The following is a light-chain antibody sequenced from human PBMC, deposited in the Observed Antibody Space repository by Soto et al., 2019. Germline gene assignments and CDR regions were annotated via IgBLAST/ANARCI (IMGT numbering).Light chain of an antibody. J-gene: IGKJ4*01. CDR2: GAS. Sequence: EVVLTQSPGTLSLSPGDRATLSCRASRSVSDNYLAWYQQKPGRAPRLLIFGASIRAIGVPDRFIGSASGTDFTLTIAVLEPDDFAVYYCQQYDASSPLTFGGGTRVDMK. CDR1: RSVSDNY. CDR3: QQYDASSPLT. V-gene: IGKV3-20*01.